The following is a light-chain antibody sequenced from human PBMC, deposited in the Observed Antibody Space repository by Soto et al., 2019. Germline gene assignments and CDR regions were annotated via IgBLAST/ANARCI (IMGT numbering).Light chain of an antibody. CDR1: QDIKKN. CDR3: LQDYTYPLT. J-gene: IGKJ3*01. V-gene: IGKV1-6*01. CDR2: TAA. Sequence: AIQMTQSPSSLSASVGDRVTITCRAGQDIKKNLGWYQQRPGKAPKLLIYTAASSQTGVPSRFSGSGSGTDFTLTISSLQPEDFATYYCLQDYTYPLTFGPGTKVDFK.